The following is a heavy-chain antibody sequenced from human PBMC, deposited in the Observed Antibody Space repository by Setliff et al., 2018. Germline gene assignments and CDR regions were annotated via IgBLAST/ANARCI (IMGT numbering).Heavy chain of an antibody. J-gene: IGHJ2*01. V-gene: IGHV3-48*03. Sequence: LSCAASGFTFSSYEMNWVRQAPGKGLEWVSYISSSGSTIYYADSVKGRFTISRDNSKNTLYLQMNSLRAEDTAVYYCARDPNSSGDYWYFDLWGRGTLVTVSS. CDR3: ARDPNSSGDYWYFDL. CDR2: ISSSGSTI. D-gene: IGHD3-22*01. CDR1: GFTFSSYE.